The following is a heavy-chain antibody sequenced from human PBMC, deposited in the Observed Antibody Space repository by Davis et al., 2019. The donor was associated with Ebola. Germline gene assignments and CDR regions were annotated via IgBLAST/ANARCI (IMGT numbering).Heavy chain of an antibody. CDR1: GYTFTSYA. Sequence: ASVKVSCKASGYTFTSYAMHWVRQAPGQRLEWMGWINAGNGNTKYSQKFQGRVTITRDTSASTAYMELSSLRSEDTAVYYCARDKIMLSAHGGWFDPWGQGTLVTVSS. V-gene: IGHV1-3*01. D-gene: IGHD2-8*01. J-gene: IGHJ5*02. CDR3: ARDKIMLSAHGGWFDP. CDR2: INAGNGNT.